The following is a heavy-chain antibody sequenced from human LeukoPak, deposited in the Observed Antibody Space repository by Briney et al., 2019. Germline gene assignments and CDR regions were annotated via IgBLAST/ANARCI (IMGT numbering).Heavy chain of an antibody. CDR3: VKTTSLVPAAMFFDY. Sequence: PGGSLRLSCAASGFTFSNYSMNWVRQAPGKGLEYVSAISSNGGSTYYADSVKGRFTISRDNSKNTLYLQMSSLRAEDTAVYYCVKTTSLVPAAMFFDYWGQGTLVTVSS. D-gene: IGHD2-2*01. J-gene: IGHJ4*02. CDR1: GFTFSNYS. CDR2: ISSNGGST. V-gene: IGHV3-64D*06.